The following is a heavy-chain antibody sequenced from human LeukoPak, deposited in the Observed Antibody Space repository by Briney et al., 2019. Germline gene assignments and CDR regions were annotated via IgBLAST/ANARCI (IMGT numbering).Heavy chain of an antibody. V-gene: IGHV1-69*02. D-gene: IGHD1-26*01. CDR1: GGTFSSYT. CDR2: IIPILGIA. CDR3: ARAPLGRSGSDSYNWFDP. Sequence: GASVKVSCKASGGTFSSYTISWVRQAPGQGLEWMGRIIPILGIANYAQKFQGRVTITADKSTSTAYMQLSSLRSEDTAVYSCARAPLGRSGSDSYNWFDPWGQGTLVTVSS. J-gene: IGHJ5*02.